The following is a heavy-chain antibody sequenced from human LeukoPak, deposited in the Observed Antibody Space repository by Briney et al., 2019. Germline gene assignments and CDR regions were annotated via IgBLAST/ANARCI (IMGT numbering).Heavy chain of an antibody. V-gene: IGHV3-21*01. Sequence: GGSLRLSCGTSGFTLSDSWMSWFRQAPGKGLEWVSSISSSSSYIYYADSVKGRITISRDNAKNSLYLQMNSLRAEDTAVYYCARGTGTTNWGQGTLVTVSS. D-gene: IGHD1-7*01. J-gene: IGHJ4*02. CDR3: ARGTGTTN. CDR2: ISSSSSYI. CDR1: GFTLSDSW.